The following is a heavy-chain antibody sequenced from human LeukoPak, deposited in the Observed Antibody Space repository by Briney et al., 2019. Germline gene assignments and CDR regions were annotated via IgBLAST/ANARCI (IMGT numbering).Heavy chain of an antibody. J-gene: IGHJ4*02. Sequence: GRSLRLSCAASGFTFSSYGMHWVRQAPGKGLEWVAVIWYDGSNKYYADSVKGRFTISRDNSKNSVHLQMNSLRAEDTAVYYCAKDRKSGWAFDYWGQGTLITVPS. CDR1: GFTFSSYG. D-gene: IGHD6-19*01. V-gene: IGHV3-33*06. CDR3: AKDRKSGWAFDY. CDR2: IWYDGSNK.